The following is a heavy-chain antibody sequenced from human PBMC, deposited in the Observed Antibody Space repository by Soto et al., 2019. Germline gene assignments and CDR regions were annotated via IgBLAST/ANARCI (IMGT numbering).Heavy chain of an antibody. CDR2: ISSSSSTI. Sequence: SGFTFSSYSMNWVRQAPGKGLEWVSYISSSSSTIYYADSVKGRFTISRDNAKNSLYLQMNSLRDEDTAVYYCARAIGGVEWELPSDYWGQGTLVTVSS. J-gene: IGHJ4*02. CDR1: GFTFSSYS. V-gene: IGHV3-48*02. D-gene: IGHD1-26*01. CDR3: ARAIGGVEWELPSDY.